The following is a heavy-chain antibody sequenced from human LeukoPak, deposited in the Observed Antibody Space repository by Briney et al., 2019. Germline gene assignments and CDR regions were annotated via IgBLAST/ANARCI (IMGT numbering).Heavy chain of an antibody. Sequence: GGSLRLSCAASGFTFSSYSMNWVRQAPGKGLEWVLSISSSSSYIYYADSVKGRFTISRDNAKNSLYLQMNSLRAEDTAVYYCARDRGTSGYDAGGMDVWGQGTTVTVS. CDR3: ARDRGTSGYDAGGMDV. J-gene: IGHJ6*02. CDR1: GFTFSSYS. D-gene: IGHD2-2*01. CDR2: ISSSSSYI. V-gene: IGHV3-21*01.